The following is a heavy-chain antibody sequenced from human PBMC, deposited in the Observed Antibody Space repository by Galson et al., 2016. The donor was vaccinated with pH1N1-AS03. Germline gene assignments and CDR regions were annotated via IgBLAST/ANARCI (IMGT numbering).Heavy chain of an antibody. CDR2: ISGRGDSA. J-gene: IGHJ6*02. V-gene: IGHV3-23*01. CDR3: AKGRGWPVWHYGMDV. Sequence: SLRLSCAAPGFTLSSYALTWVRQAPGKGLIWVSSISGRGDSAYYADSVKGRFTISRDKSKNTLYLQMNSLRAEDTAVYYCAKGRGWPVWHYGMDVWGQGTTVTVSS. CDR1: GFTLSSYA. D-gene: IGHD6-19*01.